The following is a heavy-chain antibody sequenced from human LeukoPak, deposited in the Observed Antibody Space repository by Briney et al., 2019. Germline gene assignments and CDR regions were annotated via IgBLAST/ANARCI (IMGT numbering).Heavy chain of an antibody. J-gene: IGHJ4*02. V-gene: IGHV3-33*01. CDR2: IWYDGSNK. CDR1: GFTFSSYV. CDR3: ARGSEIAAPRPFDY. D-gene: IGHD6-13*01. Sequence: PGGSLRLSCAASGFTFSSYVMHWVRQAPGKGLEWVAVIWYDGSNKYYADSVKGRFTISRDNFKNTLYLQMNSLRAEDTAVYYCARGSEIAAPRPFDYWGQGTLVTVSS.